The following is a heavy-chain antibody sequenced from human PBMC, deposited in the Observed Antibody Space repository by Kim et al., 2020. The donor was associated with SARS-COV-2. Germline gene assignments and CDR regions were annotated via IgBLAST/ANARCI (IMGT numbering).Heavy chain of an antibody. V-gene: IGHV4-59*08. CDR2: IYYSGST. CDR3: AGQPFEYDSSGYYNYPFDY. Sequence: SETLSLTCTVSGGSISSYYLSWIRQPPGKGLEWIGYIYYSGSTNYNPSLKSRDTITVDTPKNQFSLKLISVNAADTAVYYCAGQPFEYDSSGYYNYPFDYWGQGTLVTVSS. J-gene: IGHJ4*02. D-gene: IGHD3-22*01. CDR1: GGSISSYY.